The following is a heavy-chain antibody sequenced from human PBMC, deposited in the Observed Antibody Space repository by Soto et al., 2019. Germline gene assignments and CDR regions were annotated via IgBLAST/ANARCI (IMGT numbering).Heavy chain of an antibody. CDR1: GGTFSSYA. D-gene: IGHD5-18*01. CDR2: IIPIFGTA. V-gene: IGHV1-69*13. CDR3: AILPRGYSYVLEDY. Sequence: GASVKVSCKASGGTFSSYAISWVRQAPGQGLEWMGGIIPIFGTANYAQKFQGRVTITADESTSTAYMELSSLRSEDTAVYYCAILPRGYSYVLEDYWGQGTLVTVS. J-gene: IGHJ4*02.